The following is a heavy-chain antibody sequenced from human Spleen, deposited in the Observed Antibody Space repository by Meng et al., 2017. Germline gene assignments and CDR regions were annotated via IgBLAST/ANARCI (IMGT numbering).Heavy chain of an antibody. Sequence: GESLKISCAASGFAVRSEYMTWVRQAPGKGLEWVSAISGSGGSTYYADSVKGRFTISRDHSKNTLYLQMNSLRAEDTAVYYCAKDYSSSWQRLVYWDQGTLVTVSS. CDR1: GFAVRSEY. CDR2: ISGSGGST. J-gene: IGHJ4*02. D-gene: IGHD6-13*01. CDR3: AKDYSSSWQRLVY. V-gene: IGHV3-23*01.